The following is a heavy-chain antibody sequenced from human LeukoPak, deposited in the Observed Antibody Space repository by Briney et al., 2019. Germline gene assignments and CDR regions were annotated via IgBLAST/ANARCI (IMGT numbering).Heavy chain of an antibody. CDR1: GYTFTGHY. Sequence: ASVKVSCKASGYTFTGHYMHWVRQAPGQGLEWMGWINPNSGDTNYAQKFQGRVTMTRATSISTAYMELSRLSFDGTAVYYCAREAVIRGIIITNFDYWGKGTLVTVSS. CDR3: AREAVIRGIIITNFDY. D-gene: IGHD3-10*01. CDR2: INPNSGDT. J-gene: IGHJ4*02. V-gene: IGHV1-2*02.